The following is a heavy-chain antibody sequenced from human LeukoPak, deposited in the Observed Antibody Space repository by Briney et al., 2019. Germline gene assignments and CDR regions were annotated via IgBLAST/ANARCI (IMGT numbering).Heavy chain of an antibody. V-gene: IGHV4-4*07. D-gene: IGHD3-3*01. CDR1: GGPLNKLY. CDR2: IYTSGST. CDR3: AIITILGWFDP. J-gene: IGHJ5*02. Sequence: SGTPSPTLTGSGGPLNKLYWGLVPPPPREGVEWIGRIYTSGSTNYNPSLKSRVTMSVDTSKNQFSLKLSSVTAADTAVYYCAIITILGWFDPWGQGTLVTVSS.